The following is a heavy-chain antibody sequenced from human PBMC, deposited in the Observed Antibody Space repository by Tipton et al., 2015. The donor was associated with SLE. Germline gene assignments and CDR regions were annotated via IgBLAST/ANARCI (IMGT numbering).Heavy chain of an antibody. D-gene: IGHD6-19*01. Sequence: TLSLTCAVYGGSFSGYYWSWIRQPPGKGLEWIGEINHSGSTNYNPSLKSRVTISVDTSKNQFSLKLSSVTAADTAVYYCARVLAGTVFDYWGQGTLVTVSS. V-gene: IGHV4-34*01. CDR1: GGSFSGYY. CDR3: ARVLAGTVFDY. J-gene: IGHJ4*02. CDR2: INHSGST.